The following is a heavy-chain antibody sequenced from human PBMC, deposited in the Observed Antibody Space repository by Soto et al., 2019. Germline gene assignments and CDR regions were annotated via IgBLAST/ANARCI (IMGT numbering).Heavy chain of an antibody. CDR3: ARHKAYSSSRDYYYYYGMDV. D-gene: IGHD6-6*01. CDR1: GYSFTSYW. Sequence: PGESLKISCKGSGYSFTSYWISWVRQMPGKGLEWMGRIDPSDSYTNYGPSFQGHVTISADKSISTAYLQWSSLKASDTAMYYCARHKAYSSSRDYYYYYGMDVWGQGTTVTVSS. V-gene: IGHV5-10-1*01. J-gene: IGHJ6*02. CDR2: IDPSDSYT.